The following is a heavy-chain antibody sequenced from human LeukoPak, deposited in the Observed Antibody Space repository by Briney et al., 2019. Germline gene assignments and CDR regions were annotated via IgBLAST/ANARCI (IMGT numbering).Heavy chain of an antibody. CDR1: GFIFNDYY. CDR3: AKGSSGYFFDL. J-gene: IGHJ4*02. CDR2: ISNDGGGT. V-gene: IGHV3-23*01. Sequence: GGSLRLSCAASGFIFNDYYMTWIRQAPGKGLEWVSAISNDGGGTTYADFVQGRFTIFRDNSKNTLFLQMNSLRAEDTALYYCAKGSSGYFFDLWGQGTLVTVSS. D-gene: IGHD3-22*01.